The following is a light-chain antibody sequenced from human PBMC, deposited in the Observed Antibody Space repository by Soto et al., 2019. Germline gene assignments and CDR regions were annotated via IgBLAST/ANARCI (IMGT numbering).Light chain of an antibody. Sequence: QPMLTQPASVSVSPGQSITISCTGTSSDVGGYNYVSWYQQHPGKAPKLMIYDVSNRPSGVSNRFSGSKSGNTASLTISGLQAEDEADYYCSSYTTSSTLEVFGSGTKVTVL. V-gene: IGLV2-14*01. CDR2: DVS. CDR3: SSYTTSSTLEV. CDR1: SSDVGGYNY. J-gene: IGLJ1*01.